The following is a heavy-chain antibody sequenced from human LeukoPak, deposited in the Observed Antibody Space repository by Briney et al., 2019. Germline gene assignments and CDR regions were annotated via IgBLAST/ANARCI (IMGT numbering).Heavy chain of an antibody. CDR2: IRSKANSYAT. D-gene: IGHD3-22*01. Sequence: KVSCKVSGYTLTELSMHWVRQASGKGLEWVGRIRSKANSYATAYAASVKGRFTISRDDSKNTAYLQMNSLKTEDTAVYYCTRSLYDSSGYYYLVSYFDYWGQGTLVTVSS. CDR1: GYTLTELS. J-gene: IGHJ4*02. CDR3: TRSLYDSSGYYYLVSYFDY. V-gene: IGHV3-73*01.